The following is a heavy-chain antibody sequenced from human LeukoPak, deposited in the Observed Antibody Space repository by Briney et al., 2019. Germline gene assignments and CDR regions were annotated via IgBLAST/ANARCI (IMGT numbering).Heavy chain of an antibody. CDR2: IYYSGST. J-gene: IGHJ5*02. Sequence: SQTLSLTCTVSGGSISSGSYYWGWIRQPPGKGLEWIGSIYYSGSTYYNPSLKSRVTISVDTSKNQFSLKLNSVTAADTAVYYCARVVAAAGNNWFDPWGQGTLVTVSS. CDR1: GGSISSGSYY. D-gene: IGHD6-13*01. V-gene: IGHV4-39*07. CDR3: ARVVAAAGNNWFDP.